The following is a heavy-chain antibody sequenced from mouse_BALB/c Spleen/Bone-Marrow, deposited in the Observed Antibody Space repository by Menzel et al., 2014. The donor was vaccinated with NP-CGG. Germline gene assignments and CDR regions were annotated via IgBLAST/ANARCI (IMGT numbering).Heavy chain of an antibody. J-gene: IGHJ3*01. D-gene: IGHD2-4*01. Sequence: QVTLKESGPGILQPSQTLSLPCSFSGFSLSTSGMGVSWIRQPSGKGLEWLAHIYWDDDKRYNPSLKSRLTISKDTSRNQVFLKIASVDTADTATYYCARRGVYYDYDWFAYWGQGTLVTVSA. CDR3: ARRGVYYDYDWFAY. V-gene: IGHV8-12*01. CDR1: GFSLSTSGMG. CDR2: IYWDDDK.